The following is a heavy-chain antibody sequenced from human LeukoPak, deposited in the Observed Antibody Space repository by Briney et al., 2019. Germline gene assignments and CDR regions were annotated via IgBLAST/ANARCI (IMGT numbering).Heavy chain of an antibody. V-gene: IGHV5-51*01. Sequence: THGESLKISYKGSGYSFTSYWIGWVRQMPGKGLEWMGIIYPGDSDTTYSPSFQGQVTISADKSINTAYLQWRSLKASDTAMYYCARSFAHVERYYFDYWGQGTLVSVSS. CDR1: GYSFTSYW. CDR3: ARSFAHVERYYFDY. CDR2: IYPGDSDT. D-gene: IGHD1-1*01. J-gene: IGHJ4*02.